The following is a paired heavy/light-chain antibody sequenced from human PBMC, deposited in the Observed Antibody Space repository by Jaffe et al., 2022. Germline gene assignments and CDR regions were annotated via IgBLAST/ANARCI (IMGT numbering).Light chain of an antibody. CDR1: QSVSSY. CDR3: QQRSNWPQYT. Sequence: EIVLTQSPATLSLSPGERATLSCRASQSVSSYLAWYQQKPGQAPRLLIYDASNRATGIPARFSGSGSGTDFTLTISSLEPEDFAVYYCQQRSNWPQYTFGQGTKLEIK. J-gene: IGKJ2*01. CDR2: DAS. V-gene: IGKV3-11*01.
Heavy chain of an antibody. V-gene: IGHV1-69*05. CDR1: GGTFSSYA. CDR3: ARTEIGYCSGGSCYESDYFDY. Sequence: QVQLVQSGAEVKKPGSSVKVSCKASGGTFSSYAISWVRQAPGQGLEWMGGIIPIFGTANYAQKFQGRVTITTDESTSTAYMELSSLRSEDTAVYYCARTEIGYCSGGSCYESDYFDYWGQGTLVTVSS. J-gene: IGHJ4*02. CDR2: IIPIFGTA. D-gene: IGHD2-15*01.